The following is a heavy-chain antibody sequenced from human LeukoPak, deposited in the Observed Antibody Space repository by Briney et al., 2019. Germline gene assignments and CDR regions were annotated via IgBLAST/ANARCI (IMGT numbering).Heavy chain of an antibody. CDR2: MNPNSGNT. CDR1: GYTFTGYD. V-gene: IGHV1-8*01. CDR3: AKDRSSVWRIDAFDI. J-gene: IGHJ3*02. Sequence: ASVKVSCKASGYTFTGYDINWVRQATGQGLEWMGWMNPNSGNTGYAQKFQGRVTMTRNTSISTAYMELSSLRSEDTAVYYCAKDRSSVWRIDAFDIWGQGTVVTVSS. D-gene: IGHD6-19*01.